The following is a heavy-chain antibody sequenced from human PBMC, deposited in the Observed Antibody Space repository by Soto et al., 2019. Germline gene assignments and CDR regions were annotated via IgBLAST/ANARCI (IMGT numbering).Heavy chain of an antibody. CDR2: IYYSGST. CDR1: GGSISSGDYY. D-gene: IGHD3-3*01. J-gene: IGHJ5*02. Sequence: SETLSLTCTVSGGSISSGDYYWSWIRQPPGKGLEWIGYIYYSGSTYYNPSLKSRVTISVDTSRNQFSLKLSSVTAADTAVYYCAREYYDFWIGYYPNCSDPRGQGTLVTVSS. CDR3: AREYYDFWIGYYPNCSDP. V-gene: IGHV4-30-4*01.